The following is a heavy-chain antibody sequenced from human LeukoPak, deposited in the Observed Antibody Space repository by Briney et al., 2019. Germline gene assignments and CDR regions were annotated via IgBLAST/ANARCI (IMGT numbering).Heavy chain of an antibody. CDR1: GGSFSGYY. CDR2: INHSGST. Sequence: PSETLSLTCAVYGGSFSGYYWSWIRQPPGKGLEWIGEINHSGSTNYNPSLKSRVTISVDTSKNQFSLKLSSVTAADTAVYYCARVVRELHLLDYWGQGTLVTVSS. D-gene: IGHD3-10*01. J-gene: IGHJ4*02. CDR3: ARVVRELHLLDY. V-gene: IGHV4-34*01.